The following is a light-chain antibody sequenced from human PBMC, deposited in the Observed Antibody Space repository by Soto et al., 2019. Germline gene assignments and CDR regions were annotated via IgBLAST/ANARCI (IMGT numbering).Light chain of an antibody. J-gene: IGLJ1*01. CDR2: GVT. Sequence: QSALTQPASVSGSPGQSITISCTGTSNDVGAYSYVTWYQQHPGKAPKVMIYGVTVRPSGVSHRFSGSKSGNTASLTISGLQAEDEADYYCSSYTRSSTQVFGTGTKVTVL. CDR1: SNDVGAYSY. V-gene: IGLV2-14*03. CDR3: SSYTRSSTQV.